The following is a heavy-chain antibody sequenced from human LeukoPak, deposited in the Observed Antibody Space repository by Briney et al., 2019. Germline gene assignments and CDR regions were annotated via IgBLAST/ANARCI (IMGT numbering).Heavy chain of an antibody. CDR1: GGSISSYY. D-gene: IGHD3-10*01. V-gene: IGHV4-4*07. CDR2: IYTSGST. Sequence: SETLSLTCTVSGGSISSYYWSWIRQPAGKGLEWIGRIYTSGSTNYNPSLKSRVTMSVDTSKNQFSLKLSSVTAADTAVYYCARNPSWGSGKNSFDPWGQGTLVTVSS. J-gene: IGHJ5*02. CDR3: ARNPSWGSGKNSFDP.